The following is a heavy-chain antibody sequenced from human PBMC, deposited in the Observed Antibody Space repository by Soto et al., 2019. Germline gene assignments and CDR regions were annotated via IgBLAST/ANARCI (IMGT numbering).Heavy chain of an antibody. CDR3: AQRNRAARPSPSDY. J-gene: IGHJ4*02. CDR2: IYHSGST. Sequence: KPSETLSLTCAVSGGSISSSNWWSWVRQPPGKGLEWIGEIYHSGSTKYNPSLKSRVTISVDKSENQFSLKLSSVTAADTTAYYCAQRNRAARPSPSDYWGQGTLVTVS. CDR1: GGSISSSNW. D-gene: IGHD6-6*01. V-gene: IGHV4-4*02.